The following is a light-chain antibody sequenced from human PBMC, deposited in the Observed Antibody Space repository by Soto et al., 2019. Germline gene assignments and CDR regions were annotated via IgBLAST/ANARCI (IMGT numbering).Light chain of an antibody. CDR3: SSYTSRSTVV. Sequence: QSALTQPASVSGSPGQSITISRTGTSSDVGGYNYVSWYQQHPGKAHKLMIYDVSNRPSGVSNRFSGSKSGNTASLTLSGLQAEDEADYSCSSYTSRSTVVFGGGTKVTVL. CDR1: SSDVGGYNY. J-gene: IGLJ2*01. CDR2: DVS. V-gene: IGLV2-14*01.